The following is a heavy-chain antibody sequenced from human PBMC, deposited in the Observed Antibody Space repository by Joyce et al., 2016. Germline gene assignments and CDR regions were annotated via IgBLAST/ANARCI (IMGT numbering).Heavy chain of an antibody. D-gene: IGHD2-15*01. CDR3: TRIGDCSGGSCYEGWFDP. J-gene: IGHJ5*02. V-gene: IGHV3-49*05. Sequence: EVQLVESGGGLVKPGRPLRLSCTSSGFIFGDYAMNWFRQAPGKGLYLVGFIRSKVYGGTTDYAASVKGRFTISRDDSKSIAYLQMNSLKTEDTAVYYCTRIGDCSGGSCYEGWFDPWGQGTLVTVSS. CDR1: GFIFGDYA. CDR2: IRSKVYGGTT.